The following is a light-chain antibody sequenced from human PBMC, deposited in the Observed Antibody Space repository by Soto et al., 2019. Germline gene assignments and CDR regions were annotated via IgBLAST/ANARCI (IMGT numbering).Light chain of an antibody. V-gene: IGLV2-11*01. CDR1: SGDVGYYNY. CDR3: CSYAGTPRYV. Sequence: QSALTQPGSVTGSSGQSVTISCTGTSGDVGYYNYVSWYQQHPGKAPKVMIYDVTERPSGVPDRFSGSKSGNTASLTISGLQAEDEADYYCCSYAGTPRYVLGTGTKLTV. CDR2: DVT. J-gene: IGLJ1*01.